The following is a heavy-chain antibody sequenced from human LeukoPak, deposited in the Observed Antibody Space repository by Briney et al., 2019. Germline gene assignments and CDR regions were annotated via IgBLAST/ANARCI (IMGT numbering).Heavy chain of an antibody. V-gene: IGHV1-18*01. D-gene: IGHD1-14*01. CDR1: GYTFTSYG. CDR3: ARHGAPQRINYYGMDV. CDR2: ISAYNGNT. Sequence: ASVKVSCKASGYTFTSYGISWVRQAPGQGLEWMGWISAYNGNTNYAQKLQGRVTMTTDTSTSTAYMELRSLRSDDTAVYYCARHGAPQRINYYGMDVWGQGTTVTVSS. J-gene: IGHJ6*02.